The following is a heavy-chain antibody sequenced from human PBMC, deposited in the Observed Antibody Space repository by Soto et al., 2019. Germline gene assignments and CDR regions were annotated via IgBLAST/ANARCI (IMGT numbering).Heavy chain of an antibody. CDR3: AREMATIRGYFDY. D-gene: IGHD5-12*01. CDR1: GFTVISNY. J-gene: IGHJ4*02. Sequence: GGSLRLSCAASGFTVISNYMSWVRQAPGKGLEWVSVIYSGGSTYYADSVKGRFTISRDNFKNTLYLQMNSLRAEDTAVYYCAREMATIRGYFDYWGQGTLVTAPQ. CDR2: IYSGGST. V-gene: IGHV3-53*01.